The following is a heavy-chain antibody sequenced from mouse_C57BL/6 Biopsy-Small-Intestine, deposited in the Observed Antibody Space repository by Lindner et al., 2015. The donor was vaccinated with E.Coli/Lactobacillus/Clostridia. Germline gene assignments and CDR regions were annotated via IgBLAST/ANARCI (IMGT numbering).Heavy chain of an antibody. Sequence: VQLQESGPELVKPGASVKISCKASGYAFSSSWMNWVKQRPEKGLEWIGRIYPGDGDTLYNGKFKDKATLTADKSSSTAYMQLSSLTSEDSAVYFCARGTRGDYWGQGATLTVSS. D-gene: IGHD3-3*01. CDR3: ARGTRGDY. CDR1: GYAFSSSW. CDR2: IYPGDGDT. J-gene: IGHJ2*01. V-gene: IGHV1-82*01.